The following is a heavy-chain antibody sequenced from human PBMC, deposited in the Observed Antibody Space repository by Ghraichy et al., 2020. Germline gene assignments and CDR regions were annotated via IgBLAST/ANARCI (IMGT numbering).Heavy chain of an antibody. Sequence: SVKVSCKTSGGTFSSYAISWVRQAPGQGLEWMGGIVPVFGSVKYAQSFQGRVTITADESTSIAYMELSSLRSEDTAVYYCARWASYCTSTSCYPSFIPPFDYWGQGTLVTVSS. D-gene: IGHD2-2*01. CDR3: ARWASYCTSTSCYPSFIPPFDY. CDR2: IVPVFGSV. V-gene: IGHV1-69*13. CDR1: GGTFSSYA. J-gene: IGHJ4*02.